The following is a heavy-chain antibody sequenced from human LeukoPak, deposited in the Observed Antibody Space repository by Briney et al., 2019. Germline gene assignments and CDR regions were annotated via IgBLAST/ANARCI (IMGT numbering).Heavy chain of an antibody. V-gene: IGHV4-39*01. CDR1: GGSISNSY. CDR3: ARQTGSGLFILP. CDR2: IYYSGNT. D-gene: IGHD3/OR15-3a*01. J-gene: IGHJ4*02. Sequence: SQTLSLTCTVSGGSISNSYWGWIRQPPGKGLEWIGSIYYSGNTYYNASLKSQVSISIDTSKNQLSLRLTSVTAADTAVYYCARQTGSGLFILPGGQGTLVTVSS.